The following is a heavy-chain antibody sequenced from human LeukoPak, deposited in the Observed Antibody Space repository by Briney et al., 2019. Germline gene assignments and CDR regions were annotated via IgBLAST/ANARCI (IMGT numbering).Heavy chain of an antibody. J-gene: IGHJ5*02. V-gene: IGHV4-30-4*08. D-gene: IGHD2-2*01. CDR1: GGSFSGYY. Sequence: SETLSLTCAVYGGSFSGYYWSWIRQPPGKGLEWIGYIYYSGSTYYNPSLKSRVTISVDTSKNQFSLKLSSVTAADTAVYYCARADCSSTSCYGDGGNWFDPWGQGTLVTVSS. CDR3: ARADCSSTSCYGDGGNWFDP. CDR2: IYYSGST.